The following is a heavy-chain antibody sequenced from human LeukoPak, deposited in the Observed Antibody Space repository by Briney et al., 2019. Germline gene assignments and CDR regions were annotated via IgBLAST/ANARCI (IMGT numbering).Heavy chain of an antibody. CDR3: ARRKAAAGGDADFDY. CDR1: GYTFTGYY. V-gene: IGHV1-2*02. J-gene: IGHJ4*02. Sequence: ASVKVSCKASGYTFTGYYMHWVRQAPGQGLEWMGWINPNSGGTNYAQKFQGRVTMTRDTSISTAYMELSRLRSDDTAVYYCARRKAAAGGDADFDYWGQGTLVTVSS. CDR2: INPNSGGT. D-gene: IGHD6-13*01.